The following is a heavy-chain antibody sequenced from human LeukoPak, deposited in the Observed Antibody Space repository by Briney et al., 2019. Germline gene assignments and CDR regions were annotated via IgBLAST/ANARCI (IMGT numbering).Heavy chain of an antibody. J-gene: IGHJ4*02. Sequence: ASVKVSCKASGYTFSGYYIHWVRQAPGQGLEWMGWINPNSGGTNYAQKFQGRVTMTRDTSISTVYMEMSRLRHDDTAVYYCARPYFQWELRYWGPGTLVTVSS. V-gene: IGHV1-2*02. CDR1: GYTFSGYY. CDR3: ARPYFQWELRY. D-gene: IGHD1-26*01. CDR2: INPNSGGT.